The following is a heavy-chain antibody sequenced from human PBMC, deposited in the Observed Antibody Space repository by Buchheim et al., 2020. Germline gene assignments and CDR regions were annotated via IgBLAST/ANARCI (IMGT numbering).Heavy chain of an antibody. V-gene: IGHV3-33*01. CDR2: IWYDGSNK. D-gene: IGHD2-2*01. CDR1: GFTFSSYG. J-gene: IGHJ6*02. CDR3: ARDDIVVVPAASYGMDV. Sequence: QVQLVESGGGVVQPGRSLRLSCAASGFTFSSYGMHWVRQAPGKGLEWVAVIWYDGSNKYYADSVKGRFTISRDNSQNKLYLQMNSLRAEDTAVYYCARDDIVVVPAASYGMDVWGQGTT.